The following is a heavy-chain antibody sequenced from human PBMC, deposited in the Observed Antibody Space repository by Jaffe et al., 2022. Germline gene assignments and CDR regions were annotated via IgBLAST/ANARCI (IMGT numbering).Heavy chain of an antibody. CDR1: GGSISSSSYY. CDR2: IYYSGST. J-gene: IGHJ3*02. Sequence: QLQLQESGPGLVKPSETLSLTCTVSGGSISSSSYYWGWIRQPPGKGLEWIGSIYYSGSTYYNPSLKSRVTISVDTSKNQFSLKLSSVTAADTAVYYCARYGDSNDAFDIWGQGTMVTVSS. CDR3: ARYGDSNDAFDI. V-gene: IGHV4-39*01. D-gene: IGHD4-17*01.